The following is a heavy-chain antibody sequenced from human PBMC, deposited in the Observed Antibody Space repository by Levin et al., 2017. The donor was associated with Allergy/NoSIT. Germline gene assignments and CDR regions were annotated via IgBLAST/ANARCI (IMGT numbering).Heavy chain of an antibody. CDR2: IYYSGST. CDR3: ARHGGYGDYNWFDP. Sequence: SQTLSLTCIVSGGSISNSYYYWGWIRQPPGKGLEWIGSIYYSGSTHYNPSLNSRVTISVDTSKNQFSLGLSSVTAADTAVYYCARHGGYGDYNWFDPWGQGTLVTVSS. D-gene: IGHD4-17*01. CDR1: GGSISNSYYY. V-gene: IGHV4-39*01. J-gene: IGHJ5*02.